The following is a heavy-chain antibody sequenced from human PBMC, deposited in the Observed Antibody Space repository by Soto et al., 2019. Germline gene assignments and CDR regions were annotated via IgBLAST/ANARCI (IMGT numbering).Heavy chain of an antibody. Sequence: QVYLQESGPGLVKPSGTLSLTCAVSGASVSTPYWWTWVRQPPGKDLEWIGDVYHTGGSNYNPSLLSLITISLDKSKHQFSLYMLSVTAAYTAIASCTNITGWYRLDFWGQGTMVIVSS. CDR1: GASVSTPYW. D-gene: IGHD2-8*02. CDR3: TNITGWYRLDF. CDR2: VYHTGGS. V-gene: IGHV4-4*02. J-gene: IGHJ3*01.